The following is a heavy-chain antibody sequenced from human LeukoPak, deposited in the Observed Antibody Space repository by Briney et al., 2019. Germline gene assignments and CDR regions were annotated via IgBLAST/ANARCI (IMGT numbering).Heavy chain of an antibody. CDR3: ASGYCSSGRCYGDY. V-gene: IGHV3-7*01. CDR2: IKKDGSEK. J-gene: IGHJ4*02. Sequence: GGSLRLSCAASGFTFSSYWMCWVRPAPGKGLGWVANIKKDGSEKYYVDSVKGRLTISRDNAKNSLYLQMNSLRAEDTAVYYCASGYCSSGRCYGDYWGQGTLVTVSS. CDR1: GFTFSSYW. D-gene: IGHD2-15*01.